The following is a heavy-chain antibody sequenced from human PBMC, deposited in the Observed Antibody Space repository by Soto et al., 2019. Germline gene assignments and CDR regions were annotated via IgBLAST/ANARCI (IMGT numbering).Heavy chain of an antibody. Sequence: NPXETLSLTCSVAGGSISSSGCYWGWIRQPPGKGLEWIGSIYYSGSTYFNPSLQSRVTIPVDTSKNQFSLKLSSATAADTAVYYCARLSAVAVTGYYYYGMDVWGQGTTVTVSS. V-gene: IGHV4-39*01. J-gene: IGHJ6*02. CDR2: IYYSGST. CDR1: GGSISSSGCY. D-gene: IGHD6-19*01. CDR3: ARLSAVAVTGYYYYGMDV.